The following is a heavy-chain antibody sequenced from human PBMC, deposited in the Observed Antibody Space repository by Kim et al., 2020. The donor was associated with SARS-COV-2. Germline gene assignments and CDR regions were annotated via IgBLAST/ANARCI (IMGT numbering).Heavy chain of an antibody. CDR3: ARDLNYLGGFDY. D-gene: IGHD3-10*01. CDR2: IYYSGST. Sequence: SETLSLTCTVPGGSISSYYWSWIRQPPGKGLEWIGYIYYSGSTNYNPSLKSRVTISVDTSKNQFSLKLSSVTAADTAVYYCARDLNYLGGFDYWGQGTLVTVSS. J-gene: IGHJ4*02. CDR1: GGSISSYY. V-gene: IGHV4-59*01.